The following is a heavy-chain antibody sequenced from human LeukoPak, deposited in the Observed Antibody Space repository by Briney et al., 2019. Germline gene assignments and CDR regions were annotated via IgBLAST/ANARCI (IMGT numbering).Heavy chain of an antibody. V-gene: IGHV4-61*10. CDR1: GDSISSGSYY. CDR2: IYGRGGS. D-gene: IGHD2-15*01. Sequence: SETLSLTCTVSGDSISSGSYYWSWIRQPAGKGLEWIGRIYGRGGSNYNPSLKSRVTISIDTSKNQFSLKLTSVTAADTAVYYCARTMEGYCSGGSCYQYSYYMDVWGKGTTVTVSS. CDR3: ARTMEGYCSGGSCYQYSYYMDV. J-gene: IGHJ6*03.